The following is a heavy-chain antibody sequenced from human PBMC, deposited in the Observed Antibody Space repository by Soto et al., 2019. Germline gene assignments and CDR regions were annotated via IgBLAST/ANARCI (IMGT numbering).Heavy chain of an antibody. CDR3: AKDTGIAAPYYFDY. D-gene: IGHD6-6*01. Sequence: GGSLRLSCAVSGSTFSNCAMSWVRQAPGKGLEWVSAIGGSGGTTYYADSVKGRFTISRDNSKNTLYLLMNSLRAEDTAVYYCAKDTGIAAPYYFDYWGQGTLVTVSS. J-gene: IGHJ4*02. CDR1: GSTFSNCA. CDR2: IGGSGGTT. V-gene: IGHV3-23*01.